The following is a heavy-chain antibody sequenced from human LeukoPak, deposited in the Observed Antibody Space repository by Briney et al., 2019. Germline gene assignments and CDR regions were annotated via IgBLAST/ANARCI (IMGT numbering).Heavy chain of an antibody. CDR1: GFTFSSYA. CDR2: ISGSGGST. V-gene: IGHV3-23*01. CDR3: ARRYCSGGSCYSDDAFDI. J-gene: IGHJ3*02. Sequence: GGSLRLSCAASGFTFSSYAMSWVRQAPGKGLEWVSAISGSGGSTYYADSVKGRFTISRDNSKNTLYLQMNSLRAEDTAVYYCARRYCSGGSCYSDDAFDIWGQGTMVTVSS. D-gene: IGHD2-15*01.